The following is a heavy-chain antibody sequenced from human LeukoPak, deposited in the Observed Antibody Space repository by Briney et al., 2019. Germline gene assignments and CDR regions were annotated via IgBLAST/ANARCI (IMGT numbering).Heavy chain of an antibody. V-gene: IGHV3-48*02. CDR1: GFTFSSYT. D-gene: IGHD1-26*01. CDR3: ARSPVGAAGAFDI. CDR2: ISTSSSIM. Sequence: PGGSLRLSCAASGFTFSSYTLSWVRQAPGKGLEWVSYISTSSSIMSYADSVRGRFTISRDNAKNSLYLQMNSLRDEDTAVYYCARSPVGAAGAFDIWGQGTMATVSS. J-gene: IGHJ3*02.